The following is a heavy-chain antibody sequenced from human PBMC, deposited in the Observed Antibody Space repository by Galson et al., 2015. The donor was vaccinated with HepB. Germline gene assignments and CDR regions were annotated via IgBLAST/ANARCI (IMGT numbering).Heavy chain of an antibody. D-gene: IGHD6-13*01. J-gene: IGHJ4*02. CDR1: GGSFSGYY. Sequence: LSLTCAVYGGSFSGYYWSWIRQPPGKGLEWIGEINHSGSTNYNPSLKSRVTISVDTSKNQFSLKLSSVTAADTAVYYCARGTPYPGSSWPDYWGQGTLVTVSS. CDR3: ARGTPYPGSSWPDY. CDR2: INHSGST. V-gene: IGHV4-34*01.